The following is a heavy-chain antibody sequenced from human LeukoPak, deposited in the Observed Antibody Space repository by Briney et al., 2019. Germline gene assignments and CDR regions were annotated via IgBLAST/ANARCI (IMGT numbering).Heavy chain of an antibody. CDR2: IYSGDTT. J-gene: IGHJ4*02. Sequence: GGSLRFSCAASGFTLSTNYMRWVRQAPGKGLEWVSVIYSGDTTFYADSVRGKFTISRDNSKNTLYLQMNSLRAEDTAVYYCASILRSSSGYYFDYWGQGTLVTVSS. D-gene: IGHD3-10*01. CDR1: GFTLSTNY. V-gene: IGHV3-66*01. CDR3: ASILRSSSGYYFDY.